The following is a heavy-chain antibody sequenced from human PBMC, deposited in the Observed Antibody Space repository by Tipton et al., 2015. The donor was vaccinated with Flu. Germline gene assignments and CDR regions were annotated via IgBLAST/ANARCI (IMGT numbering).Heavy chain of an antibody. CDR3: ARGAGEEQDYYYYMDV. D-gene: IGHD3-10*01. CDR2: IYHSGST. J-gene: IGHJ6*03. V-gene: IGHV4-38-2*01. Sequence: TLSLTCAVSGYSISSGYYWGWIRQPPGKGLEWIGSIYHSGSTYYNPPLKSRVTISVDTSKNQFSLKLSSVTAADTAVYYCARGAGEEQDYYYYMDVWGKGTTVTVSS. CDR1: GYSISSGYY.